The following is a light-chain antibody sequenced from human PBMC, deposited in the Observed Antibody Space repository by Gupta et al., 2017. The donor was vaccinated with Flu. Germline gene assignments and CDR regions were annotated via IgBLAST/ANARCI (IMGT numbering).Light chain of an antibody. CDR3: QQYKKYPGT. J-gene: IGKJ1*01. CDR2: KAS. CDR1: QNINSW. Sequence: PSTLSASVGDRVTITCRASQNINSWLAWYQQKPGKAPKLLIYKASSLERGVPSRFSGSGSGTEFTRTISSLQPDDFATYYCQQYKKYPGTCGQGAKVEIK. V-gene: IGKV1-5*03.